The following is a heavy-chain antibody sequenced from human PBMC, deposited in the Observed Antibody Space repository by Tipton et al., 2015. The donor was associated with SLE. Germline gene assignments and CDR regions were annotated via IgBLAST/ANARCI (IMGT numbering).Heavy chain of an antibody. V-gene: IGHV4-34*01. Sequence: TLSLTCAVYGGSFSGYYWSWIRQPPGKGLEWIGSIYYSGSTYYNPSLKSRVTISVDTSKNQFSLKLSSVTAADTAVYYRARETGDAFDIWGQGTMVTVSS. CDR1: GGSFSGYY. J-gene: IGHJ3*02. CDR3: ARETGDAFDI. CDR2: IYYSGST. D-gene: IGHD7-27*01.